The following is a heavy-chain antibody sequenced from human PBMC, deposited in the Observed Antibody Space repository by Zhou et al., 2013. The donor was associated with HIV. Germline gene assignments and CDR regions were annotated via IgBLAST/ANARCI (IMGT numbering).Heavy chain of an antibody. CDR1: GHSVRDLS. CDR3: ARDWAYSGSYFFRL. V-gene: IGHV1-24*01. D-gene: IGHD1-26*01. J-gene: IGHJ4*02. CDR2: FDPKENAY. Sequence: QVQLVQSGAEVKKPGTSVKVSCKVSGHSVRDLSMHWVRQSPEKGLEWLGGFDPKENAYVYSENFQGRVIMTEDTSTKTASLQLNRLTYGDTATYFCARDWAYSGSYFFRLWGQGTRVSVSA.